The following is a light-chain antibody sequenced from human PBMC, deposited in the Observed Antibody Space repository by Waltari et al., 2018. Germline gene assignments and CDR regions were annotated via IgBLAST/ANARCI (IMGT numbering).Light chain of an antibody. V-gene: IGLV3-27*01. Sequence: SSELTQPSSVSVSPGQTARITCSGDVLAKRYARWFQQKPGQAPVLVIYKESERPSGIPERFSGSTSGNTVTLTISGAQVEDEADYYCFSGADNNLWVFGGGTKLTVL. CDR3: FSGADNNLWV. CDR2: KES. J-gene: IGLJ3*02. CDR1: VLAKRY.